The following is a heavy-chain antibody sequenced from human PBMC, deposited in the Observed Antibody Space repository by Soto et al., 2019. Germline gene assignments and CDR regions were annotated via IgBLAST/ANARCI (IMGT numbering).Heavy chain of an antibody. CDR3: ASWHEREHAYDV. D-gene: IGHD1-1*01. V-gene: IGHV3-53*01. J-gene: IGHJ3*01. CDR1: GLTVSGKKY. Sequence: DVQLVESGGGLIQPGESLRLSCAAFGLTVSGKKYVAWVRQAPGKGLEWVSALYDVDGTYYADSVKGRSTTSRDSSKTTVYLQMNGLRPDDTAVYYCASWHEREHAYDVWGQGTTVTVSS. CDR2: LYDVDGT.